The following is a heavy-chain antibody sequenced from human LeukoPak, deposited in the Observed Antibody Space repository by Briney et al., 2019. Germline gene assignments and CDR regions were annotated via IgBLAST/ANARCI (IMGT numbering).Heavy chain of an antibody. CDR3: ARGEYYYDGGY. Sequence: PGGSLRLSCAASGFTFSSYWMSWVRQAPGKGLEWVANINQDGSDKYYVDSVKGRFTISRDNAKSSLFLQMNSLRAEETAVYYCARGEYYYDGGYWGQGTLVTVSS. D-gene: IGHD3-22*01. V-gene: IGHV3-7*04. CDR2: INQDGSDK. J-gene: IGHJ4*02. CDR1: GFTFSSYW.